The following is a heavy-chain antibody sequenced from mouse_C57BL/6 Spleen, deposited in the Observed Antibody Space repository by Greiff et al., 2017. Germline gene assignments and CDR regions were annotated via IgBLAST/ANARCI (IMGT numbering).Heavy chain of an antibody. V-gene: IGHV1-82*01. CDR1: GYAFSSSW. Sequence: VQLQQSGPELVKPGASVKISCKASGYAFSSSWMNWVKQRPGKGLEWIGRIYPGDGDTNYNGKFKGKATLTADKSSSTAYMQLSSLTSEDSAVYFCANLDSSGYVGAMDYWGQGTSVTVSS. CDR3: ANLDSSGYVGAMDY. CDR2: IYPGDGDT. D-gene: IGHD3-2*02. J-gene: IGHJ4*01.